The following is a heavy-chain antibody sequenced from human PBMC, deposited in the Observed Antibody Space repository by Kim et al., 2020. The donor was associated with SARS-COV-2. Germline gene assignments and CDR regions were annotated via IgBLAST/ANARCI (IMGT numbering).Heavy chain of an antibody. Sequence: GRSLRLSCAASGFTFSSYGMHWVRQAPGKGLEWVAVIWYDGSNKYYADSVKGRFTISRDNSKNTLYLQMNSLRAEDTAVYYCARDGWGYCSGGSCYAYYYYYGMEVWGQGTTVTVSS. J-gene: IGHJ6*02. CDR1: GFTFSSYG. CDR2: IWYDGSNK. D-gene: IGHD2-15*01. CDR3: ARDGWGYCSGGSCYAYYYYYGMEV. V-gene: IGHV3-33*01.